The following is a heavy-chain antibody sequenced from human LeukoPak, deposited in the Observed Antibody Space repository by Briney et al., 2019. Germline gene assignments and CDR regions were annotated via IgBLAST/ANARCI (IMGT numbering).Heavy chain of an antibody. Sequence: SETLSLTCAVSGGSISSGGYSWSWIRQPPGKGLEWIGYIYYSGSTYYNPSLKSRVTISVDTSKNQFSLELSSVTAADTAVYYCARIGSGSDYWGQGTLVTVSS. CDR1: GGSISSGGYS. V-gene: IGHV4-30-4*07. J-gene: IGHJ4*02. CDR2: IYYSGST. D-gene: IGHD3-3*01. CDR3: ARIGSGSDY.